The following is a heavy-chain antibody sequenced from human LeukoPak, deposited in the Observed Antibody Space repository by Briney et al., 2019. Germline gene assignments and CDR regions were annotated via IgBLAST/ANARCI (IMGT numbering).Heavy chain of an antibody. J-gene: IGHJ3*02. Sequence: PGGSLRLSCAGSGFTFSSFAMSWVRQTPGKGLEWVSSISGSGDNTYYADSVKGRFTISRDNSKNTLYLQMNSLRAEDTAVYYCAKRGYCRGGTCFSHDAFDIWGQGTMVTVSS. CDR1: GFTFSSFA. V-gene: IGHV3-23*01. D-gene: IGHD2-15*01. CDR3: AKRGYCRGGTCFSHDAFDI. CDR2: ISGSGDNT.